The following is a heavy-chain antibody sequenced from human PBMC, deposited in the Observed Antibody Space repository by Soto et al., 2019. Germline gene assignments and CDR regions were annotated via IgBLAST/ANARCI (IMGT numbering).Heavy chain of an antibody. V-gene: IGHV3-30*18. D-gene: IGHD1-1*01. CDR3: AKDKGVFNWATSYFDY. CDR2: TSYDGNNE. J-gene: IGHJ4*02. Sequence: RFSCAASGFTFSNYAMHWVRQAPGKGLEWVALTSYDGNNEYYTDSVKGRFTISRDNSKNTLFLQMNSPRPEDTAVYYCAKDKGVFNWATSYFDYWGQGALVTVSS. CDR1: GFTFSNYA.